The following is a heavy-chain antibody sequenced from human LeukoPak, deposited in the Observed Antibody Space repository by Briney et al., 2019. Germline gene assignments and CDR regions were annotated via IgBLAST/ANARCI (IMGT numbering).Heavy chain of an antibody. V-gene: IGHV1-2*02. CDR1: GYTFTGNY. D-gene: IGHD3-10*02. CDR3: ARGGYSNTWYYYVAFDL. J-gene: IGHJ3*01. Sequence: ASVKVSCKASGYTFTGNYMHWVRQAPGQGLEWMGWINPNTGATNYAQKFQGRVTMTRDTSISTAYMELSSLRSDDSAVYYCARGGYSNTWYYYVAFDLWGQGTMVTVSS. CDR2: INPNTGAT.